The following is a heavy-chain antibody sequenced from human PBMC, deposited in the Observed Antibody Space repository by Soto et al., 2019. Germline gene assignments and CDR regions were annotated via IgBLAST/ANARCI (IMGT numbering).Heavy chain of an antibody. J-gene: IGHJ4*02. V-gene: IGHV3-49*03. CDR3: TRVPLSPAYYHDSSGYSRDDY. D-gene: IGHD3-22*01. CDR1: GFTFGDYA. Sequence: GSLRLSCTASGFTFGDYAMSWFRQAPGKGLEWVGFIRSKAYGGTTEYAASVKGRFTISRDDSKSIAYLQMNSLKTEDTAVYYCTRVPLSPAYYHDSSGYSRDDYWGQGTLVTVSS. CDR2: IRSKAYGGTT.